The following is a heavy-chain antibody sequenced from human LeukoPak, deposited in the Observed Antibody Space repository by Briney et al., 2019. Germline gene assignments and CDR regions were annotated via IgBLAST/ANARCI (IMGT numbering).Heavy chain of an antibody. V-gene: IGHV4-4*07. CDR1: GGSISSYY. D-gene: IGHD3-10*01. J-gene: IGHJ5*02. Sequence: PSETLSLTCTVSGGSISSYYWSWVRQPAGKGLEWIGRIYTSGSTNYNPSLKSRVTMSVDTSKNQFSPKLSSVTAADTAVYYCARDEEPYGSDGWFDPWGQGTLVTVSS. CDR3: ARDEEPYGSDGWFDP. CDR2: IYTSGST.